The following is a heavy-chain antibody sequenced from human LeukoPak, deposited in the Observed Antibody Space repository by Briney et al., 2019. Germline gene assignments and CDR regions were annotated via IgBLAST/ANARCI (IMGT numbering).Heavy chain of an antibody. CDR1: GYNFTSYS. CDR2: IYPGDSDT. Sequence: ESLKIPCKGSGYNFTSYSIGWARHMPGKGGEWMGIIYPGDSDTRYSTSFQGQVTTSAHKSISSAYLQWSSLTCSDTAMYYCARAGGMDVWG. V-gene: IGHV5-51*01. J-gene: IGHJ6*01. CDR3: ARAGGMDV.